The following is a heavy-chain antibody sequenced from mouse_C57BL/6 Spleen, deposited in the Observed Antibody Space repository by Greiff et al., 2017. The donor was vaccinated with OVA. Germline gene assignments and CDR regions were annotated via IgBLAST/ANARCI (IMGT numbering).Heavy chain of an antibody. Sequence: QVQLKESGAELVRPGASVTLSCKASGYTFTDYEMHWVKQTPVHGLEWIGAIDPETGGTAYNQKFKGKAILTADKSSSTAYMELRSLTSEDSAVYYCTRSNYSNSYYAMDYWGQGTSVTVSS. CDR1: GYTFTDYE. D-gene: IGHD2-5*01. V-gene: IGHV1-15*01. CDR2: IDPETGGT. J-gene: IGHJ4*01. CDR3: TRSNYSNSYYAMDY.